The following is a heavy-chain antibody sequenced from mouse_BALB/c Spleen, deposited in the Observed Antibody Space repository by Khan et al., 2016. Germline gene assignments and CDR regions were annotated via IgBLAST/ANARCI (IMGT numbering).Heavy chain of an antibody. CDR1: GYTLANYG. V-gene: IGHV9-3-1*01. CDR3: ARDFGNYGYFDV. D-gene: IGHD2-1*01. J-gene: IGHJ1*01. CDR2: INTYTGEP. Sequence: QIQLVQSGPELKKPGETVKISCKASGYTLANYGVIWVKQAPGKGLKWMVWINTYTGEPIYADDFKGRFAFSLETSANIVYLEINNLKNEDTATYFCARDFGNYGYFDVWGARTTVTVSS.